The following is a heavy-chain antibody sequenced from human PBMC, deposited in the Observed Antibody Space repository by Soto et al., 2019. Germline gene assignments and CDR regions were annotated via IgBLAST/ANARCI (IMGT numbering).Heavy chain of an antibody. D-gene: IGHD3-22*01. V-gene: IGHV3-30*18. CDR2: ISFQGTND. CDR3: VKLVFDHDSSGFSGDY. CDR1: GFNFNNYG. J-gene: IGHJ4*02. Sequence: QVQLVESGGGVVQPGGSLRLSCAGSGFNFNNYGMYWVRQAPGKGLEWVAFISFQGTNDYYAEAVKGRFTISKDYSKKTLFLQMNSLRADDTAMYYCVKLVFDHDSSGFSGDYWGQGTLVTVS.